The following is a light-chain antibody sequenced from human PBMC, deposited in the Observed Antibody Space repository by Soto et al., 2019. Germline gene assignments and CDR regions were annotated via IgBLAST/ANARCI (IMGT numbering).Light chain of an antibody. CDR2: STN. V-gene: IGLV7-43*01. J-gene: IGLJ3*02. Sequence: QAVVTQEPSLTVSPGGTVTLTCASNTGAVTSGFYPNWFQQKPGQVPRALIYSTNNKRSWTPARFSGSLLGGKAALTLSSVQPEDEAEYYCLLYYGGAWVFGGGTKLTVL. CDR1: TGAVTSGFY. CDR3: LLYYGGAWV.